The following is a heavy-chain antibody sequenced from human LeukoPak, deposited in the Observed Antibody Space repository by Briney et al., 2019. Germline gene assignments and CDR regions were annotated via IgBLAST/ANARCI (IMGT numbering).Heavy chain of an antibody. CDR1: GGSISSYY. Sequence: PSETLSLTCTVSGGSISSYYWSWIRQPPGKGLEWIGYIYYSGSTNYNPSLKSRVTISVDASKNQFSLKLSSVTAADTAVYYCASVMSWGVAVAGHFDYWGQGTLVTVSS. J-gene: IGHJ4*02. V-gene: IGHV4-59*01. D-gene: IGHD6-19*01. CDR2: IYYSGST. CDR3: ASVMSWGVAVAGHFDY.